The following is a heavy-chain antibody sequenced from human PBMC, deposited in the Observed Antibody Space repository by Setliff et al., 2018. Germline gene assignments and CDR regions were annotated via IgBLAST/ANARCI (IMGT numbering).Heavy chain of an antibody. V-gene: IGHV4-34*01. J-gene: IGHJ4*02. CDR1: GESSSGHY. D-gene: IGHD2-21*02. Sequence: PSETLSLTCAVYGESSSGHYWSWIRQPPGKGLEWIGEINHSGSTNYNPSLKSRVTISVDTSKSQFSLKLSSVAAADTAVYYCARGFDVCGGGACYTDGPYYFDYWGLGTLVTVSS. CDR2: INHSGST. CDR3: ARGFDVCGGGACYTDGPYYFDY.